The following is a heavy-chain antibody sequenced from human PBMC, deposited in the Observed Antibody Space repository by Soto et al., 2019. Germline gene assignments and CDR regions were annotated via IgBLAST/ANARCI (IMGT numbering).Heavy chain of an antibody. D-gene: IGHD4-17*01. J-gene: IGHJ6*02. Sequence: GGSLRLSCAASGFTFSSYAMSWVRQAPGKGLEWVSAISGSGGSTYYADSVKGRFTISRDNSKNTLYLQMNSLRAEDTAVYYCAKDNYGDYDWFYYGMDVWGQGTTVTVSS. CDR2: ISGSGGST. CDR3: AKDNYGDYDWFYYGMDV. CDR1: GFTFSSYA. V-gene: IGHV3-23*01.